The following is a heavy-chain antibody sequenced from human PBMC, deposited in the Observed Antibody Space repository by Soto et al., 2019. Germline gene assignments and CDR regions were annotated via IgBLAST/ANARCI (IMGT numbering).Heavy chain of an antibody. Sequence: QVQVVESGGGVVQPGRSLRLSCATSGFAFSNFGMHWVRQVPGKGLEWVAVIWHNGKNKDYADYAKGRFTISRDNSKNILYLEINSLRVEDTAIYYCARDPGQDEAMDYWGQGTLVTVSS. CDR3: ARDPGQDEAMDY. V-gene: IGHV3-33*04. CDR1: GFAFSNFG. J-gene: IGHJ4*02. CDR2: IWHNGKNK.